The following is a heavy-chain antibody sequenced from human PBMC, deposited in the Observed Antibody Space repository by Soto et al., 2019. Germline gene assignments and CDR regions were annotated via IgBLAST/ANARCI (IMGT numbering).Heavy chain of an antibody. CDR1: GYTFTSYG. D-gene: IGHD3-9*01. CDR2: ISAYNGNT. CDR3: ARIRVLRYFDWLSANAFDI. Sequence: ASVKVSCKASGYTFTSYGISWVRQAPGQGLEWMGWISAYNGNTNYAQKLQGRVTMTTDTSTSTAYMELRSLRSDDTAVYYCARIRVLRYFDWLSANAFDIWGQGTMVTV. V-gene: IGHV1-18*01. J-gene: IGHJ3*02.